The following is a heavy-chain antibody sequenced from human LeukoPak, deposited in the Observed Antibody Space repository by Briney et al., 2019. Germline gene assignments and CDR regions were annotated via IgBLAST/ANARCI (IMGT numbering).Heavy chain of an antibody. CDR3: ARGGDYGDYAAY. CDR1: GFTFSSYW. D-gene: IGHD4-17*01. V-gene: IGHV3-74*01. J-gene: IGHJ4*02. Sequence: GGSLRLSCAASGFTFSSYWMHWVRQAPGKGLVWVSRTNRDGGSTNYADSVKGRFTISRDNAKNTLYLQMNSLRGEDTAVHYCARGGDYGDYAAYWGQGTLVTVSS. CDR2: TNRDGGST.